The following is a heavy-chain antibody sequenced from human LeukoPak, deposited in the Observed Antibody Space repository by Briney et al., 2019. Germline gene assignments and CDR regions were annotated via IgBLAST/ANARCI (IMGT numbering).Heavy chain of an antibody. D-gene: IGHD1-1*01. V-gene: IGHV1-2*02. J-gene: IGHJ6*03. CDR1: GYTFTGYY. Sequence: ASVKVSCKASGYTFTGYYMHWVRQAPGQGLEWMGWINPNSGGTNYAQKFQGRVTMTRDTSISTAYMELSRLRSDDTAVYYCARGATGRTTSYYYYYYYMDAWGKGTTVTISS. CDR3: ARGATGRTTSYYYYYYYMDA. CDR2: INPNSGGT.